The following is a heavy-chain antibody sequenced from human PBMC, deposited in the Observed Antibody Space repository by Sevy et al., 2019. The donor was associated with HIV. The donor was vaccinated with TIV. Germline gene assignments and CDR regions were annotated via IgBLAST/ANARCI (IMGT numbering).Heavy chain of an antibody. V-gene: IGHV3-9*01. CDR2: ISWNSGSI. J-gene: IGHJ4*02. D-gene: IGHD1-26*01. CDR3: AEDISGEREGSYFFDY. CDR1: GFTFDDYT. Sequence: GGSLRLSCATSGFTFDDYTMHWVRQAPGKGLEWVSGISWNSGSIGYADSVKGRFTIFRDKAKNDLYLQMMSLRAEDTAVYYCAEDISGEREGSYFFDYWGQGTQVTVSS.